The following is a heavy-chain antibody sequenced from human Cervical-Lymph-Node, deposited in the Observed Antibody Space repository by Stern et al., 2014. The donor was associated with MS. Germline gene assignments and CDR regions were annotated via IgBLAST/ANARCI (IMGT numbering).Heavy chain of an antibody. Sequence: VQLVESGGALVKPGGSLRLSCATSGFTFSGFYITWIRQSPGRGLEWVSYMSGSGQTIYYAESVKGRFTVSKDNAKNSVYLQMNSLRDEDTGVYYCARAGGWYSPVDYWGQGTLVNVSS. D-gene: IGHD6-19*01. CDR1: GFTFSGFY. J-gene: IGHJ4*02. CDR3: ARAGGWYSPVDY. V-gene: IGHV3-11*01. CDR2: MSGSGQTI.